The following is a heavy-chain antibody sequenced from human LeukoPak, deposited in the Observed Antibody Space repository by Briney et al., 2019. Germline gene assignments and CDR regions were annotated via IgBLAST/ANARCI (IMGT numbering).Heavy chain of an antibody. Sequence: GGSLRLSCAASGFTFSSYAMTWVRQAPGKGLEWVSSFSFNGESTYYADSAKGRFTISRDNSKNTLYLQMNSLRAEDTAVYYCTKGGYSNGRYYYYYMDVWGEGTTVTVSS. J-gene: IGHJ6*03. CDR1: GFTFSSYA. CDR2: FSFNGEST. CDR3: TKGGYSNGRYYYYYMDV. D-gene: IGHD5-18*01. V-gene: IGHV3-23*01.